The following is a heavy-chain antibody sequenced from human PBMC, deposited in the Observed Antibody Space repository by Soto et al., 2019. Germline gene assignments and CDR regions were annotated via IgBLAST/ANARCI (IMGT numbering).Heavy chain of an antibody. CDR1: GYTFTGYY. D-gene: IGHD3-22*01. V-gene: IGHV1-2*02. CDR2: INPNSGGT. Sequence: ASVKVSCKASGYTFTGYYMHWVRQAPGQGLEWMGWINPNSGGTNYAQKFQGRVTMTRDTSISTAYMELSRLRSDDTAVYYCARHGKRITMIVHFDPWGQGTLVTVSS. J-gene: IGHJ5*02. CDR3: ARHGKRITMIVHFDP.